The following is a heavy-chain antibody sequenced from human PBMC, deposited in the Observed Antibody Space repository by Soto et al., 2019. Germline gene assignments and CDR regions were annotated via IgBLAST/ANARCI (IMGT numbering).Heavy chain of an antibody. Sequence: QITLNESGPTQVKPRQTLTLTCTFSGFSLTTSGVGVGWIRQSPGKAPEWLALIYWDADKRYSPSLKSRLTITKDTSKNQVVLTMADLDPADTATYYCAHRVLRTVFGLVTTTAIYFDFWGQGTLVAVSS. V-gene: IGHV2-5*02. CDR1: GFSLTTSGVG. D-gene: IGHD3-3*01. CDR2: IYWDADK. CDR3: AHRVLRTVFGLVTTTAIYFDF. J-gene: IGHJ4*02.